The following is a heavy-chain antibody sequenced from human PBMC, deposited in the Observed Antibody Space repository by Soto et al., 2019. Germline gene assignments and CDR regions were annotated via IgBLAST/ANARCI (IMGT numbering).Heavy chain of an antibody. CDR2: ISANGQGI. V-gene: IGHV3-23*01. CDR1: GFTFNNYA. J-gene: IGHJ4*02. D-gene: IGHD2-2*01. CDR3: AKDRDYPRDQFHY. Sequence: GGSLRLSCAASGFTFNNYALSWVRQAPGKGLEWVSAISANGQGIYYADSVKGRFIISRDNSKNTVFLHMDSLTAEDTAVYYCAKDRDYPRDQFHYWGQGTLVTSPQ.